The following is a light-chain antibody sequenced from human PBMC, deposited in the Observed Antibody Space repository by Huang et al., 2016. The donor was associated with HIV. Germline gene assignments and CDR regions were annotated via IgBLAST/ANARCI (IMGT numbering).Light chain of an antibody. CDR1: QTISTF. CDR3: QQTSSVPLT. Sequence: DIQMTQSPSSLSASVGDRISITCRARQTISTFLNWYQQQPGKAPIRLIYAASNLQSGVSSRFSGTGSGTLFTLTVTGLLPDDFATYFCQQTSSVPLTFGGGTKVEMK. J-gene: IGKJ4*01. CDR2: AAS. V-gene: IGKV1-39*01.